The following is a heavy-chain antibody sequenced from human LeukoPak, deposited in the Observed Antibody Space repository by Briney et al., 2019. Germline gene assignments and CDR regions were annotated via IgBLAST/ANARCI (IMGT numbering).Heavy chain of an antibody. CDR2: IYHSGST. CDR1: GYSINSGYY. Sequence: SETLSLTCTVSGYSINSGYYWGWIRQHPGKGLEWIGSIYHSGSTYYNPSLKSRVTISVDTSKNQFSLKLSSVTAADTAVYYCARRNYDILTGYYPLDYWGQGTLVTVSS. CDR3: ARRNYDILTGYYPLDY. D-gene: IGHD3-9*01. J-gene: IGHJ4*02. V-gene: IGHV4-38-2*02.